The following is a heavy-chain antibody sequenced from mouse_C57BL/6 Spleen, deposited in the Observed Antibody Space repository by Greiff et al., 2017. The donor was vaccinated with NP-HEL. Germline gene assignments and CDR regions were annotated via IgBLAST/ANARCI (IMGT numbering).Heavy chain of an antibody. V-gene: IGHV7-3*01. CDR2: IRNKANGYTT. CDR3: ARYHSNYFFDY. Sequence: EVKLQESGGGLVQPGGSLSLSCAASGFTFTDYYMSWVRQPPGKALEWLGFIRNKANGYTTEYSASVKGRFTISRDNSQSILYLQMNALRAEDSATYYCARYHSNYFFDYWGQGTTLTVSS. D-gene: IGHD2-5*01. CDR1: GFTFTDYY. J-gene: IGHJ2*01.